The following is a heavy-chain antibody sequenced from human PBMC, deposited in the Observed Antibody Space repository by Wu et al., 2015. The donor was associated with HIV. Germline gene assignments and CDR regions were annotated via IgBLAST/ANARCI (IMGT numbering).Heavy chain of an antibody. CDR3: AXGGGAVVPAAYQNWFDP. V-gene: IGHV1-2*02. Sequence: QVHLVQSAAEVKRPGASVKVSCKGSGYTFTAYSIHWVRQAPGQGLEWMGWINPXTAGTNYAQNFQDRVTMTRDTSITTAYMEVSSLTSDDTAVYYCAXGGGAVVPAAYQNWFDPWGQGTLVTVSS. CDR1: GYTFTAYS. CDR2: INPXTAGT. D-gene: IGHD2-2*01. J-gene: IGHJ5*02.